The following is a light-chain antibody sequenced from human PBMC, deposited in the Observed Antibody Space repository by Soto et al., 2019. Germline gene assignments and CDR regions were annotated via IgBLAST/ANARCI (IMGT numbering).Light chain of an antibody. V-gene: IGKV3-11*01. J-gene: IGKJ2*01. Sequence: EIVLTQSPATLSLSPGERATLSSRASQSVSSYLAWYQQKPGQAPRLLIYDASNRAAGIPPRCSGSGSGTDFTHTISSLGPEDFALYYWEQRSNWPPYAFGQGTELEIK. CDR1: QSVSSY. CDR3: EQRSNWPPYA. CDR2: DAS.